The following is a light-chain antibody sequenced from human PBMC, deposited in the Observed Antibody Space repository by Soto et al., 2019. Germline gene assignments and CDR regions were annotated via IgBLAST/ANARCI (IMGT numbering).Light chain of an antibody. CDR2: DVS. CDR1: SSDVGAYNY. Sequence: QSVLTQPASVSGSPGQSITISCTGTSSDVGAYNYVSWYQQHPGKAPKLMIYDVSIRPLGVSHRFSGSKSGNTASLTISGLQAEDEGDYYCSSYSSSSSVVFGGGTQLTVL. J-gene: IGLJ2*01. V-gene: IGLV2-14*03. CDR3: SSYSSSSSVV.